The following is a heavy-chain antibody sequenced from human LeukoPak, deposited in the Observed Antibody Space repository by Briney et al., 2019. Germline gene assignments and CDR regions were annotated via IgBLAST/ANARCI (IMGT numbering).Heavy chain of an antibody. CDR2: IKPNSGAT. CDR3: ARDYCSKTSCFDY. V-gene: IGHV1-2*02. J-gene: IGHJ4*02. Sequence: ASMKVSCKASGYSFTGYYIHWVRQAPGQGLELMGWIKPNSGATKYAQKFQGRVTMTRDTSISTAYMELSRLRSDDTAVYYCARDYCSKTSCFDYWGQGTLVTVSS. CDR1: GYSFTGYY. D-gene: IGHD2-2*01.